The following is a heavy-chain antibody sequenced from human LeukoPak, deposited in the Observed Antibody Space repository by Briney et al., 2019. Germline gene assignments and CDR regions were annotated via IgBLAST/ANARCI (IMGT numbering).Heavy chain of an antibody. V-gene: IGHV3-23*01. J-gene: IGHJ4*02. CDR1: GFTFSNYA. CDR2: ISGSGGST. CDR3: AKVCQFSHNSDYFDY. Sequence: GGSLTLSRAASGFTFSNYAMSWVRQAPGKGLEWVSVISGSGGSTYHADSVKGRFTISRDNSNNTLYLQMNTLRADDTAVYYCAKVCQFSHNSDYFDYWGQGTLVTVSS.